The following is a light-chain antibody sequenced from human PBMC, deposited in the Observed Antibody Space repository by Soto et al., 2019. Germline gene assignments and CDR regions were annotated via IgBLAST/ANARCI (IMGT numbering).Light chain of an antibody. CDR1: QSVSTS. V-gene: IGKV3-11*01. CDR2: DAS. CDR3: QVRDVWPS. J-gene: IGKJ1*01. Sequence: IVLTQSPATLSLSPGERAALSCRASQSVSTSLAWYQHKPGQAPRLFIYDASKRAPGIPARFSGSGSGTDFILTISSLEPEDFAVYYCQVRDVWPSFGQGTKVEIK.